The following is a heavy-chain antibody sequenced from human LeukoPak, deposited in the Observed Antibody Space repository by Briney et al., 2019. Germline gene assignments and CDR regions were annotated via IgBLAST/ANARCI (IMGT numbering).Heavy chain of an antibody. CDR2: IYHGGSA. CDR1: GDSIGSGGYS. Sequence: PSQTLSLTCAVSGDSIGSGGYSWSWIRQPPGKGLEWIGYIYHGGSAYYSPSLKSRANISVDKSKNQFSLKLSSVTAADTAVYYCARYFSGGQFKWFDPWGQGSLVTVSS. D-gene: IGHD1-26*01. J-gene: IGHJ5*02. CDR3: ARYFSGGQFKWFDP. V-gene: IGHV4-30-2*01.